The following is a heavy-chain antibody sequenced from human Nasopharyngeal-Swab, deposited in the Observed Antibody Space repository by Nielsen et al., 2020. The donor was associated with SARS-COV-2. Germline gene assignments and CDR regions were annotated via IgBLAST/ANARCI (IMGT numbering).Heavy chain of an antibody. D-gene: IGHD2-21*02. CDR3: ARWVTAPDY. V-gene: IGHV1-18*04. Sequence: ASVKVSCKASGYTFTSYAISWVRQAPGQGLEWMGWINTYIGDTNYAQKLQGRVTMTTDTSTSTAYMELRSLRSDDTAVYYCARWVTAPDYWGQGTLVTVSS. J-gene: IGHJ4*02. CDR1: GYTFTSYA. CDR2: INTYIGDT.